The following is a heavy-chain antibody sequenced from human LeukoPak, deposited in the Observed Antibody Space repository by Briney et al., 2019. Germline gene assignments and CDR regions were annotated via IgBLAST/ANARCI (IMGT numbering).Heavy chain of an antibody. V-gene: IGHV3-20*01. Sequence: GGSLRLSCAASGFNFCDYGMRRVRHAPGKRLERVSGINWRGGSAGYAESVKGRLTISRDNAKSSLYLQMNTLRAEDTAFYHCARAPSSGRAIYQFDSWGQGTLVTVSS. CDR1: GFNFCDYG. CDR2: INWRGGSA. CDR3: ARAPSSGRAIYQFDS. J-gene: IGHJ5*02. D-gene: IGHD6-19*01.